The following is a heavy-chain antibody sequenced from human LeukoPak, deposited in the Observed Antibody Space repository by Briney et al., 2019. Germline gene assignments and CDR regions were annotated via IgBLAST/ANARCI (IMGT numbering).Heavy chain of an antibody. V-gene: IGHV4-4*02. CDR2: ISLTGLT. CDR1: GGSISNTNW. D-gene: IGHD2-8*01. Sequence: PSGTLSLACGVSGGSISNTNWWSWVRQPPGQGLEWIGEISLTGLTHYNPSLESRVTVSLDKSKNQLSLNLTSVTAADTAVYYCSRENGAFSPFGYWGQGTLVTVLS. CDR3: SRENGAFSPFGY. J-gene: IGHJ4*02.